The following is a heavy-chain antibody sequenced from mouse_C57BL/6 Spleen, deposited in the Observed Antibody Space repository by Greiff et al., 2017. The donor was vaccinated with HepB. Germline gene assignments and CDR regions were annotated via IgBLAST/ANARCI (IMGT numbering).Heavy chain of an antibody. CDR3: ARGDYDVYWYFDV. D-gene: IGHD2-4*01. V-gene: IGHV1-53*01. CDR1: GYTFTSYW. Sequence: QAQLQQPGTELVKPGASVKLSCKASGYTFTSYWMHWVKQRPGQGLEWIGNINPSNGGTNYNEQFKSKATLTVDKSSSTAYMQLSSLTSEDSAVDYCARGDYDVYWYFDVWGTGTTVTVSS. CDR2: INPSNGGT. J-gene: IGHJ1*03.